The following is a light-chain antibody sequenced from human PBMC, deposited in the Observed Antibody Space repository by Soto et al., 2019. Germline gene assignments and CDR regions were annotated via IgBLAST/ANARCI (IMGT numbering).Light chain of an antibody. CDR1: QSVLYSPNNKNF. CDR2: WAS. V-gene: IGKV4-1*01. CDR3: HHYHTPPWT. J-gene: IGKJ1*01. Sequence: DIVMTQSPESLAVSLGETATINCKSSQSVLYSPNNKNFLSWYQQKPGQTPKLLIYWASTRESGVPDRFSGSGSGKDFTLTISSLQAEDVAVYYCHHYHTPPWTFGQGTNVEI.